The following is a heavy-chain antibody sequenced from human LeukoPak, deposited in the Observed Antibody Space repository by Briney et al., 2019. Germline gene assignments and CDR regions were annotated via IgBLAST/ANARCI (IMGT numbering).Heavy chain of an antibody. D-gene: IGHD1-26*01. V-gene: IGHV4-31*03. CDR1: GGSISSGGYY. CDR2: IYYSGST. Sequence: SETLSLTCTASGGSISSGGYYWSWIRQHPGKGLEWIGYIYYSGSTYYNPSLKSRVTISVDTSKNQFSLKLSSVTAADTAVYYCARDRSPTLSGSRPNDAFDIWGQGTMVTVSS. CDR3: ARDRSPTLSGSRPNDAFDI. J-gene: IGHJ3*02.